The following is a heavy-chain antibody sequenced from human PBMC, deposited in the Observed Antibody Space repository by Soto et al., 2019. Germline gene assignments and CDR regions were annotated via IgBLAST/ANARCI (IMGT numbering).Heavy chain of an antibody. CDR1: GGSFSGYY. V-gene: IGHV4-34*01. Sequence: SETLSLTCAVYGGSFSGYYWSWIRQPPGKGLEWIGEINHSGSTNYNPSLKSRVTISVDTSKNQFSLKLSSVTAADTAVYYCARGQDIVVVVAATPEDYFDYWGQ. CDR2: INHSGST. J-gene: IGHJ4*02. CDR3: ARGQDIVVVVAATPEDYFDY. D-gene: IGHD2-15*01.